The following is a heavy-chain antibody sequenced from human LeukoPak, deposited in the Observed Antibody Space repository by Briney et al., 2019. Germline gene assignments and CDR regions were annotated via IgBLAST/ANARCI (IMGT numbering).Heavy chain of an antibody. CDR3: ASCNDSSGYFAY. CDR1: GYTFTDYA. Sequence: ASVKVSCKPSGYTFTDYAINWVRQAPGQGLEYMGWVNTNTGNPTYAQGFTGRFVFSSDSSVSTAYLQITSLKADDSAIYFCASCNDSSGYFAYWGQGTLVTVSS. CDR2: VNTNTGNP. V-gene: IGHV7-4-1*02. D-gene: IGHD3-22*01. J-gene: IGHJ4*02.